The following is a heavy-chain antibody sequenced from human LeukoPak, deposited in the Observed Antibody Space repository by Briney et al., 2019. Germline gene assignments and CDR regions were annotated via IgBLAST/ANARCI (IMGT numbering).Heavy chain of an antibody. J-gene: IGHJ4*02. CDR3: ATNPDYYGSGSYYPLGDY. CDR2: ISSSGSTI. D-gene: IGHD3-10*01. CDR1: GFTFSDYY. V-gene: IGHV3-11*04. Sequence: GGSLRLSCAASGFTFSDYYMSWIRQAPGKGLEWVSYISSSGSTIYYADSVKGRFTISRDNSKNTLYLQMNSLRAEDTAVYYCATNPDYYGSGSYYPLGDYWGQGTLVTVSS.